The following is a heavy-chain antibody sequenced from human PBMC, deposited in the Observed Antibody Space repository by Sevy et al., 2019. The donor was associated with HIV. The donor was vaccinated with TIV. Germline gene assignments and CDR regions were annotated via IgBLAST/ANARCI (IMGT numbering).Heavy chain of an antibody. J-gene: IGHJ4*02. CDR3: ARDRERGVDY. CDR1: GFSFGTYE. Sequence: GGSLRLSCAVSGFSFGTYEMHWVRQAPGKGLEWISYISGSGLTKYYADSLRGRFIASRDNAKNSLYLQMNSLRAEDTAVYYCARDRERGVDYWGQGTLVTVSS. V-gene: IGHV3-48*03. CDR2: ISGSGLTK. D-gene: IGHD1-26*01.